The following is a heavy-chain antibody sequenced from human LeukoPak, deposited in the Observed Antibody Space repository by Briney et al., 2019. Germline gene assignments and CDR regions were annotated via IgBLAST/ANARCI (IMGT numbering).Heavy chain of an antibody. CDR1: GFTFSDYW. CDR3: ARVEWLRSGGDY. V-gene: IGHV3-74*01. J-gene: IGHJ4*02. Sequence: GGSLRLSCAASGFTFSDYWMHWVRQAPGKGLVWVSRIKSDESSTSYADSVKGRFTISRDNAKNTLYLQMNSLRAEDTAVYYCARVEWLRSGGDYWGQGTLVTVSS. D-gene: IGHD5-12*01. CDR2: IKSDESST.